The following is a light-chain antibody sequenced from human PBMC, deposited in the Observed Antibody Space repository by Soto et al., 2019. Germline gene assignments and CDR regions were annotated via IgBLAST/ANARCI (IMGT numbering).Light chain of an antibody. Sequence: EIVLTQSPGTLSLSPGERATFSCRASQSVSSSFLTWYQHRPGRPPRLLIYGTSNRATGIPDRFSGSGSGTDFTLTISRLEPEDIAVYYCQQYRSWPRTFGQGTKVDI. V-gene: IGKV3-20*01. CDR1: QSVSSSF. CDR2: GTS. CDR3: QQYRSWPRT. J-gene: IGKJ1*01.